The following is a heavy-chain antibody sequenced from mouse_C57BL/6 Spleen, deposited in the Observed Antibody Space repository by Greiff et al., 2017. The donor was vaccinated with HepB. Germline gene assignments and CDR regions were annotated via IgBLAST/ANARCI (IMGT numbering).Heavy chain of an antibody. CDR1: GYSFTDYN. J-gene: IGHJ2*01. Sequence: EVQLQQSGPELVKPGASVKISCKASGYSFTDYNMNWVKQSNGKSLEWIGVINPNYGTTSYNQKFKGKATLTVDQSSSTAYMQLNSLTSEDSAVYYCARTGNLHYYGSSYYFDYWGQGTTLTVSS. CDR2: INPNYGTT. CDR3: ARTGNLHYYGSSYYFDY. V-gene: IGHV1-39*01. D-gene: IGHD1-1*01.